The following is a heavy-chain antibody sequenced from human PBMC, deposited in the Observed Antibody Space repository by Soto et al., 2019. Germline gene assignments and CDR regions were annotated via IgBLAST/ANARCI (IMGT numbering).Heavy chain of an antibody. J-gene: IGHJ4*02. CDR3: ARSGDIVATIFDY. CDR2: ISYDGSNK. D-gene: IGHD5-12*01. V-gene: IGHV3-30*14. CDR1: GFTFSSYA. Sequence: GGSLRLSCASSGFTFSSYAMHWVRQAPGKGLEWVAVISYDGSNKYYADSVKGRFTISRDNSKNTLYLQMNSLRAEDTAVYYCARSGDIVATIFDYWGQGTLVTVSS.